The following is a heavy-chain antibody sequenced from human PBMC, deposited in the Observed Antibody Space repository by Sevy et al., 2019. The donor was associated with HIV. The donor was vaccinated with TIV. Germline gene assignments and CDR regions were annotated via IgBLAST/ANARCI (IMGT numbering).Heavy chain of an antibody. CDR3: ARGHSSGRHNWFDP. CDR2: ISSSGSTI. J-gene: IGHJ5*02. V-gene: IGHV3-11*01. CDR1: GFTFSDYY. Sequence: GGSLRLSCAASGFTFSDYYMSWIRQAPGKGLEWVSYISSSGSTIYYADSVKGRFTISRDNAKNSLYLQMNSLRAEDTAVYYCARGHSSGRHNWFDPRGQGTLVTVSS. D-gene: IGHD6-19*01.